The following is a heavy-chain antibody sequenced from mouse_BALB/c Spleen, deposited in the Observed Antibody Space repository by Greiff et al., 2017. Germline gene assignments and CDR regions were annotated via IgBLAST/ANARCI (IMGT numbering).Heavy chain of an antibody. D-gene: IGHD2-3*01. J-gene: IGHJ1*01. Sequence: EVKLVESGPELVKPGASVKVSCKASGYSFTDYHMYWVKQSHGKSLEWIGYIDPYNGGTSYNQKFKGKATLTVDKSSSTAFMHLNSLTSEDSAVYYCARRENNDGYSYWYFDVWGAGTTVTVSS. CDR2: IDPYNGGT. V-gene: IGHV1S135*01. CDR1: GYSFTDYH. CDR3: ARRENNDGYSYWYFDV.